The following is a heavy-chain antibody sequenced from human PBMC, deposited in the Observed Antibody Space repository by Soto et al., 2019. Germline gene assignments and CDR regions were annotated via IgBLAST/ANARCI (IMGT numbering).Heavy chain of an antibody. CDR2: ASPDGSST. J-gene: IGHJ5*02. CDR1: GFTFSNFW. Sequence: PGGSLRLSCAASGFTFSNFWVHWVRQAPGKGLVWVSRASPDGSSTSYADSVKGRFTISRDNAKNMLYVEMNSLRAEDTAVYYCASHGSGDYFWFDPWGQGTLVTVSS. V-gene: IGHV3-74*01. CDR3: ASHGSGDYFWFDP. D-gene: IGHD4-17*01.